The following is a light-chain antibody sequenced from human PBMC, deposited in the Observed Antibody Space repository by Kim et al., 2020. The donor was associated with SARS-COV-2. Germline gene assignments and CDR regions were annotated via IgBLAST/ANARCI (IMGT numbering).Light chain of an antibody. Sequence: GQSITISCTGTSSDVGGYNYVSWYQQHTGKAPKLMVYDVINRPSEVSTRFSGSRSGNTASLTISGLQAEDEADYYCSSYTSNNEWVFGGGTKVTVL. CDR3: SSYTSNNEWV. CDR1: SSDVGGYNY. V-gene: IGLV2-14*03. J-gene: IGLJ3*02. CDR2: DVI.